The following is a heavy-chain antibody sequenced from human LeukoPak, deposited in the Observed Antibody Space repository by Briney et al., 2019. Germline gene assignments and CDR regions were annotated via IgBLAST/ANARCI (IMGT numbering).Heavy chain of an antibody. CDR2: IYSGGST. CDR3: AKGALVVTAIPGNYFDY. J-gene: IGHJ4*02. CDR1: GFTVSSNY. V-gene: IGHV3-53*01. D-gene: IGHD2-21*02. Sequence: PGGSLRLSCAASGFTVSSNYMSWVRQAPGKGLEWVSVIYSGGSTYYADSVKGRFTISRDNSKNTLYLQMNSLRAEDTAVYYCAKGALVVTAIPGNYFDYWGQGTLVTVSS.